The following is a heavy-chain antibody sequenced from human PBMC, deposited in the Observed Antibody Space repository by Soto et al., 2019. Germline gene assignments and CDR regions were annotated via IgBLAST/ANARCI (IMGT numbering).Heavy chain of an antibody. J-gene: IGHJ6*02. CDR2: IYYSGST. D-gene: IGHD4-17*01. V-gene: IGHV4-30-4*01. CDR1: GGSISSGDYY. Sequence: SETLSLTCTVSGGSISSGDYYWSWIRQPPGKGLEWIGYIYYSGSTYYNPSLKSRVTISVDTSKNQFSLKLSSVTAADTAVYYCASGSTYDYGDWYYYGMDVWGQGTTVTVSS. CDR3: ASGSTYDYGDWYYYGMDV.